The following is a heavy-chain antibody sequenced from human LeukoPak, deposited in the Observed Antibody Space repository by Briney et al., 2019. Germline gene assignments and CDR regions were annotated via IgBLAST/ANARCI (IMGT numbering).Heavy chain of an antibody. D-gene: IGHD6-19*01. CDR1: GGSISSYY. CDR3: ARLDLYSSGWLET. J-gene: IGHJ5*02. Sequence: PSETLSLTCTVSGGSISSYYWSWIRQPPGKGLEWIGYIYYSGSTNHNPSLKSRVTISVDTSKNQFSLKLSSVTAADTAVYYCARLDLYSSGWLETWGQGTLVTVSS. V-gene: IGHV4-59*08. CDR2: IYYSGST.